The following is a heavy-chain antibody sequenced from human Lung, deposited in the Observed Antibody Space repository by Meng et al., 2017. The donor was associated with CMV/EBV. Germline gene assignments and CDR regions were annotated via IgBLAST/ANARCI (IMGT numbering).Heavy chain of an antibody. V-gene: IGHV3-7*01. CDR1: GFTFSSYW. CDR2: INQDGNEE. CDR3: ARDGTLSPYYYYYGMDV. Sequence: GEXXKISCAALGFTFSSYWMSWVRQAPGKGLEWVANINQDGNEEYYVDSLKGPFTISRDNAKNSLYLQMTSLRAEDTAVYYCARDGTLSPYYYYYGMDVWXQGTTVTVSS. J-gene: IGHJ6*02.